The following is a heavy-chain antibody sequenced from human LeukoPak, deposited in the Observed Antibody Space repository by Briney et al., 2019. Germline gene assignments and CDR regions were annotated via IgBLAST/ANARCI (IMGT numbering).Heavy chain of an antibody. J-gene: IGHJ3*02. CDR3: ASFPRTTGPTSDAFDI. CDR1: GGSVSSGGYC. Sequence: PSQTLSLTCAVSGGSVSSGGYCWGWVRQPPGTGLEWIGYFYHSGSTYYNPSLKSRVTISVDRSKNQFSLKLSSVTAADTAVYYCASFPRTTGPTSDAFDIWGQGTMVTVSS. D-gene: IGHD1-1*01. V-gene: IGHV4-30-2*01. CDR2: FYHSGST.